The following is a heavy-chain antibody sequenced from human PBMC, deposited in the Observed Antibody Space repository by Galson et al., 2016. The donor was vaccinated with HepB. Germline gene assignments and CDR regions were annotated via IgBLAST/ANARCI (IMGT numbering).Heavy chain of an antibody. CDR1: GFTFSSYT. CDR3: ARGQFVWFGGYFFDN. CDR2: ISYDATKK. Sequence: SLRLSCAAAGFTFSSYTLHWVRQAPGKGLEWVAVISYDATKKFYADSVKGRFSISRDNSNNTLYLQMNSLRPEDTAVYFCARGQFVWFGGYFFDNWGQGTLVTVSS. J-gene: IGHJ4*02. D-gene: IGHD3-10*01. V-gene: IGHV3-30*04.